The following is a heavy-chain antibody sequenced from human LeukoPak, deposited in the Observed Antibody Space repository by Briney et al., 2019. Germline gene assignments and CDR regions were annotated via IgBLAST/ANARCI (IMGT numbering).Heavy chain of an antibody. CDR2: TSNSGGST. Sequence: GGSLRLSCEASGFTFSSYAMNWVRQAPGKGLEWVSGTSNSGGSTYYADSVKGRFTISRDNSKNTLYLQMNSLRAEDTAVYYCAKETSSSFDYWGQATLVTVSS. V-gene: IGHV3-23*01. CDR3: AKETSSSFDY. J-gene: IGHJ4*02. CDR1: GFTFSSYA. D-gene: IGHD2-15*01.